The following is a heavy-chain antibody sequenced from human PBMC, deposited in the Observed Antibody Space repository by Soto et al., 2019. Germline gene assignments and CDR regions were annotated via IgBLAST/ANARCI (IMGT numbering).Heavy chain of an antibody. V-gene: IGHV3-66*01. D-gene: IGHD3-22*01. CDR2: IYSGGST. J-gene: IGHJ6*04. Sequence: PGGSLILSCAASGFTVSSNYMSWVRQAPGKGLEWVSVIYSGGSTYYADSVKGRFTISRDNSKNTLYLQMNSLRAEDTAVYYCARAPYYYDSLGMDVWGKGTTVTVSS. CDR3: ARAPYYYDSLGMDV. CDR1: GFTVSSNY.